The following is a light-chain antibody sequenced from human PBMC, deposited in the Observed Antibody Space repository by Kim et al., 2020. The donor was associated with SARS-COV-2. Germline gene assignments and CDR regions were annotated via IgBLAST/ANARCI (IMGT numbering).Light chain of an antibody. V-gene: IGKV3-20*01. J-gene: IGKJ2*01. CDR1: RSVADNH. CDR3: QQYDRPPYT. CDR2: GTS. Sequence: WSPGERVILSCRASRSVADNHLAWFQQEPGQAPRLLIYGTSSRATGIPDRFSGSGSGTDFTLTISRLEPEDSAVYYCQQYDRPPYTFGQGTKLEI.